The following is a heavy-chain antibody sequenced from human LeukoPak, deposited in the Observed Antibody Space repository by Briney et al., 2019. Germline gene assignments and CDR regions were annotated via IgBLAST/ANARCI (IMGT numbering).Heavy chain of an antibody. D-gene: IGHD6-19*01. Sequence: GSTVKDSCKASGGTFSSYAISWVRQAPGQGLEWMGRIIPILGIANYAQKFQGRVTITADKSTSTAYMELSSLRSEDTAVYYCARDQIAVAGTVSWFDPWGQGTLGIISS. CDR1: GGTFSSYA. V-gene: IGHV1-69*04. CDR3: ARDQIAVAGTVSWFDP. CDR2: IIPILGIA. J-gene: IGHJ5*02.